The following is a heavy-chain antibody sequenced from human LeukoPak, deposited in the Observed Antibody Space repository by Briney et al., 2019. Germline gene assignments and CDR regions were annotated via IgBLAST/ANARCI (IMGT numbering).Heavy chain of an antibody. Sequence: ASVKVSCKASGYTFTSYGISWVRQAPGQGLEWMGWISAYNGNTNYAQKLQGRVTMTTDTSTSTAYMELRSLRSDDTAVYYCARVGSGMVRGVISPPFDYWGQGTLVTVSS. CDR2: ISAYNGNT. D-gene: IGHD3-10*01. CDR3: ARVGSGMVRGVISPPFDY. CDR1: GYTFTSYG. V-gene: IGHV1-18*01. J-gene: IGHJ4*02.